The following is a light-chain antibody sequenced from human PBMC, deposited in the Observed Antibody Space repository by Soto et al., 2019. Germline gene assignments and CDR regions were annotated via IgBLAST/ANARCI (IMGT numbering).Light chain of an antibody. Sequence: DIKTTQSPSSLSASVGDRVTMTCRASQSISSYLNWYQPKPGIDPKLLSYAAYSLQSGVPSRFSASGSGTDFTLTISSLQPEDFATYFCQQSYSIPITFGQGTRLEI. CDR2: AAY. V-gene: IGKV1-39*01. CDR1: QSISSY. J-gene: IGKJ5*01. CDR3: QQSYSIPIT.